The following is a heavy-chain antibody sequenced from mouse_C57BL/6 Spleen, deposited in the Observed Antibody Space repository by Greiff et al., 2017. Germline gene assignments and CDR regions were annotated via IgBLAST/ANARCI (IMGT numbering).Heavy chain of an antibody. CDR1: GYSITSGYY. V-gene: IGHV3-6*01. CDR3: ASTTVVATEGYWYFDV. J-gene: IGHJ1*03. Sequence: EVQLQESGPGLVKPSQSLSLTCSVTGYSITSGYYWNWIRQFPGNKLEWMGYISYDGSNNYNPSLKNRISITRDTSKNQFFLKLNSVTTEDTATYYCASTTVVATEGYWYFDVWGTGTTVTVSS. D-gene: IGHD1-1*01. CDR2: ISYDGSN.